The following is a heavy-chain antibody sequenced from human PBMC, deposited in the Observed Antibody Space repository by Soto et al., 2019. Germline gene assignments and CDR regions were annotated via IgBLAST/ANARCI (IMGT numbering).Heavy chain of an antibody. D-gene: IGHD3-3*01. CDR2: INPNSGGT. V-gene: IGHV1-2*04. CDR3: ARVYYDFWSGYYDAFDI. Sequence: ASVKVSCKASGYTFTGYYMHWVRQAPGQGLEWMGWINPNSGGTNYAQKFQGWVTMTRDTSISTAYMELSRLRSDDTAVYYCARVYYDFWSGYYDAFDIWGQGTMVTVSS. CDR1: GYTFTGYY. J-gene: IGHJ3*02.